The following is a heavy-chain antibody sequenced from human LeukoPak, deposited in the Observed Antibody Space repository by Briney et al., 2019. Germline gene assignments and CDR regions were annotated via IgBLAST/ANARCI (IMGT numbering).Heavy chain of an antibody. CDR2: IHYSGST. J-gene: IGHJ4*02. Sequence: SETLSLTCTVSGGSISSYYWSWIRQPPGKGLEWIGYIHYSGSTNYNPSLKSRVTISVDTSKNQFSLKLSSVTAADTAVYYCARAPITMVRGVISPTFDYWGQGTLVTVSS. CDR1: GGSISSYY. V-gene: IGHV4-59*01. D-gene: IGHD3-10*01. CDR3: ARAPITMVRGVISPTFDY.